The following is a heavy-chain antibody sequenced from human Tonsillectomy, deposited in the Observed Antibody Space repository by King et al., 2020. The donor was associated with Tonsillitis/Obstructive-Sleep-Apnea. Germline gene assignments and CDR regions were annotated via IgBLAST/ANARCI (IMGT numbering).Heavy chain of an antibody. Sequence: VQLVQSGGGLAQPGGSLRLSCAASGFDFSHYAMNWVRQAPGKGLEGVSTISGAGGSTSYADSVKGRFSISRDNSRNTLSLPMSSLGAGDMAIYYCAKSQGFLEWPSALDFWGQGTLVTVSS. D-gene: IGHD3-3*01. CDR3: AKSQGFLEWPSALDF. CDR1: GFDFSHYA. J-gene: IGHJ4*02. V-gene: IGHV3-23*04. CDR2: ISGAGGST.